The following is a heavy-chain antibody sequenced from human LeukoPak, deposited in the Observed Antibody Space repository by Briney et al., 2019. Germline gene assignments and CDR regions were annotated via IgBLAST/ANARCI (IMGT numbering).Heavy chain of an antibody. V-gene: IGHV3-23*01. Sequence: GGSLRLSCAASGFTFSSYAMSWVRQAPGKGLEWVSAISGSGGSTYYADSVRGRFTIPRDNSKNTLYLQMNSLRAEDTAVYYCEYSGYAKAFDYWGQGTLATVSS. J-gene: IGHJ4*02. CDR2: ISGSGGST. CDR3: EYSGYAKAFDY. CDR1: GFTFSSYA. D-gene: IGHD5-12*01.